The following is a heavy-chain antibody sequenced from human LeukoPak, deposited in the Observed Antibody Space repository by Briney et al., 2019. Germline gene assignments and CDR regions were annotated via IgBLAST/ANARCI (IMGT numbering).Heavy chain of an antibody. J-gene: IGHJ4*02. D-gene: IGHD1-26*01. CDR2: INPSGGST. CDR3: ATYIVGPTLDY. CDR1: GYTFTSYY. Sequence: ASVKVPCKASGYTFTSYYMHWVRQAPGQGLEWMGIINPSGGSTSYAQKFQGRVTMTRDMSTSTVYMELSSLRSEDTALYYCATYIVGPTLDYWGQGALVTVSS. V-gene: IGHV1-46*01.